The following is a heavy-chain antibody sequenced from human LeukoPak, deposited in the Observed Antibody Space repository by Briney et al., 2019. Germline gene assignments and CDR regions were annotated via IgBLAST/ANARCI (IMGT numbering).Heavy chain of an antibody. Sequence: SETLSLTCTVSGGSISSYYWSWIRQPPGKGLEWIGYIYYSGSTNYNPSLKSRVTISVDTSKNQFSLKLSSVTAADTAVYYCARRSANESIDYWGQGTLVTVSS. CDR2: IYYSGST. CDR1: GGSISSYY. V-gene: IGHV4-59*01. CDR3: ARRSANESIDY. J-gene: IGHJ4*02.